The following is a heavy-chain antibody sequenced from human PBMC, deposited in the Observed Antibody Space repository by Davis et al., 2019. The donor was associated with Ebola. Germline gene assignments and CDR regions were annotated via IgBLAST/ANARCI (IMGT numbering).Heavy chain of an antibody. Sequence: SETLSLTCTVSGGSVSSGGHYWSWIRQPPGKGLEWIAYIYYSGSTHYNPSLKSRATISVDTSRNQFSLRLSSVTAADTDVYYCAVYTVVVTDIRAEYFQHWGQGTLATVSS. D-gene: IGHD2-21*02. J-gene: IGHJ1*01. CDR1: GGSVSSGGHY. V-gene: IGHV4-61*08. CDR3: AVYTVVVTDIRAEYFQH. CDR2: IYYSGST.